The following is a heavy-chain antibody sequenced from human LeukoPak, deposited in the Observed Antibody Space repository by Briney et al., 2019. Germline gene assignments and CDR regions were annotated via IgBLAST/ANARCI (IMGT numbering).Heavy chain of an antibody. CDR3: ARGGIVVVPAAPPDPLAY. V-gene: IGHV1-69*13. J-gene: IGHJ4*02. CDR1: GGTFSSYA. D-gene: IGHD2-2*01. CDR2: IIPIFGTA. Sequence: SVTVSCTASGGTFSSYAISWVRQAPGQGLEWMGGIIPIFGTANYAQKFQGRVTITADESTSTAYMELSSLRSEDTAVYYCARGGIVVVPAAPPDPLAYWAQEPLVT.